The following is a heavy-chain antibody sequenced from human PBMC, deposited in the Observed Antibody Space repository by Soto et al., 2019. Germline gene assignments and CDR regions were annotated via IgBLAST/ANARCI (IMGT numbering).Heavy chain of an antibody. V-gene: IGHV3-9*01. D-gene: IGHD1-1*01. CDR1: GFTFGDYA. CDR2: ISWNNGNL. CDR3: ANWHEREHAYDV. Sequence: GGSLRLSCAASGFTFGDYAMHWVRQAPGKGLEWVAGISWNNGNLGFADSVKGRFTTSGDSSKTTVYLQMNDLRPADTAVYYCANWHEREHAYDVWGQGTTVTVSS. J-gene: IGHJ3*01.